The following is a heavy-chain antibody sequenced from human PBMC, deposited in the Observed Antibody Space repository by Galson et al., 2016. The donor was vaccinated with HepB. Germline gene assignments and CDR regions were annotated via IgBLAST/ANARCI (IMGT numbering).Heavy chain of an antibody. J-gene: IGHJ3*01. D-gene: IGHD1-26*01. V-gene: IGHV3-48*02. CDR1: GFALSGSG. CDR3: ARELARSAFDL. Sequence: SLRLSCAASGFALSGSGLNWVRQAPGKGLQWISYISSRVSPIYYADSVKGRFTISRDNAKNSVYLQMNNLRDEDTGVYYCARELARSAFDLWGQGTMVTVSS. CDR2: ISSRVSPI.